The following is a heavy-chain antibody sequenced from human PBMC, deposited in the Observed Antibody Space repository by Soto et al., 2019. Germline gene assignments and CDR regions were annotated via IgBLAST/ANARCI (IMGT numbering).Heavy chain of an antibody. CDR3: ARVRDGYNYDPGPFDY. Sequence: ASVKVSCKASGYTFTSYYMHWVRQAPGRGLEWMGMINPSGGSTSYAQKFQGRVTMTRDTSTSTVYMELSSLRSEDTAVYYCARVRDGYNYDPGPFDYWGQGTLVTVSS. V-gene: IGHV1-46*01. CDR1: GYTFTSYY. J-gene: IGHJ4*02. D-gene: IGHD5-12*01. CDR2: INPSGGST.